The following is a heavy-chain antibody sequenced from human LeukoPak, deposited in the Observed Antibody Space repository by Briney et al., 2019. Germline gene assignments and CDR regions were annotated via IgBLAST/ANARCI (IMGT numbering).Heavy chain of an antibody. CDR2: IYDSGTT. J-gene: IGHJ4*02. CDR3: ARDPDGYKFFDC. Sequence: PSGTLSLTCSVSGGSLGSYFWHWIRQPPGKGLEWMGYIYDSGTTAYSPSLKRRVTMSVDTSKNQFSLNLNSVTAADTAVYYCARDPDGYKFFDCWGRGSPVIVSS. CDR1: GGSLGSYF. D-gene: IGHD5-24*01. V-gene: IGHV4-59*01.